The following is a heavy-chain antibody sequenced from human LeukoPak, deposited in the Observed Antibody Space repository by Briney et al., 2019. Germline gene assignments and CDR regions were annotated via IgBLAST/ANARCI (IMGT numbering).Heavy chain of an antibody. CDR2: ISAYNGNT. Sequence: ASVKVSCKASGYTFTTFGISWLRQAPGQGLEWMGWISAYNGNTNYAQKLQGRVTMTTDTSTSTAYMELNSLRAEDTAVYYCARDLTRVGATGFDYWGQGTLVTVSS. J-gene: IGHJ4*02. CDR3: ARDLTRVGATGFDY. D-gene: IGHD1-26*01. V-gene: IGHV1-18*01. CDR1: GYTFTTFG.